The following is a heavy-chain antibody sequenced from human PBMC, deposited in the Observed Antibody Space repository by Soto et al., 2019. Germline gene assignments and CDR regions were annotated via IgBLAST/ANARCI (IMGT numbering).Heavy chain of an antibody. CDR3: ARDKITGLFDY. CDR1: GGSFSGYY. V-gene: IGHV4-34*01. CDR2: INHSGST. D-gene: IGHD2-8*02. Sequence: QVQLQQWGAGLLKPSETLSLTCAVYGGSFSGYYWTWIRQPPGTGLEWIGEINHSGSTNYNPSLKRRVTISVDTSKIQFSLKLTSVTAADTAVYYWARDKITGLFDYWGQGTLVTVSS. J-gene: IGHJ4*02.